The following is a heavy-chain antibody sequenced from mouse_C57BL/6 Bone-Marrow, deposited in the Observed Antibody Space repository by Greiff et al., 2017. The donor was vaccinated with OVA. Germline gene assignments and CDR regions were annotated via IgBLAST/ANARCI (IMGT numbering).Heavy chain of an antibody. CDR3: ARIDSSGYYYFDY. V-gene: IGHV1-47*01. D-gene: IGHD3-2*02. J-gene: IGHJ2*01. CDR1: GYTFTTYP. CDR2: FHPYNDDT. Sequence: LEESGAELVKPGASVKMSCKASGYTFTTYPIEWMKQNHGKSLEWIGNFHPYNDDTKYNEKFKGKATLTVEKSSSTVYLELSRLTSDDSAVYYCARIDSSGYYYFDYWGQGTTLTVSS.